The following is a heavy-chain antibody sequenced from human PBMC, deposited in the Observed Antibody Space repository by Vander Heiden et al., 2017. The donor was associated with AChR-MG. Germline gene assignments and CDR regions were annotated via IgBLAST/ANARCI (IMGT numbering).Heavy chain of an antibody. CDR2: IIPIFGAT. CDR3: VRGGEDIAVSPGAPYYNWFDP. J-gene: IGHJ5*02. V-gene: IGHV1-69*01. CDR1: GGTFRSHG. D-gene: IGHD2-2*01. Sequence: VHLVQSGAEVKEPGSSVKVSCRASGGTFRSHGLGWVLQAPGQGLEWMGGIIPIFGATNYAQKFQGRVSITADESTNTADMELSNLRSEDTAVYYCVRGGEDIAVSPGAPYYNWFDPWGQGTLVTVSS.